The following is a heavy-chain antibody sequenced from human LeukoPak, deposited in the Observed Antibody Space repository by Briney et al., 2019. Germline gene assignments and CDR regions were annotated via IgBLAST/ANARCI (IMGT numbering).Heavy chain of an antibody. V-gene: IGHV4-39*01. J-gene: IGHJ4*02. D-gene: IGHD6-13*01. CDR3: ARQAGIAAAGTYYYYFDY. CDR1: GGSISSSSYY. CDR2: IYYSGST. Sequence: SETLSLTCTVSGGSISSSSYYWGWIRQPPGKGPEWTGSIYYSGSTYYNPSLKSRVTISVDTSKNQFSLKLSSVTAADTAVYYCARQAGIAAAGTYYYYFDYWGQGTLVTVSS.